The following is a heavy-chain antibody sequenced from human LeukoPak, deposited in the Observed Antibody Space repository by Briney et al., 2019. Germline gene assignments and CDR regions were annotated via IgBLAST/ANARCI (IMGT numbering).Heavy chain of an antibody. J-gene: IGHJ4*02. V-gene: IGHV1-46*01. CDR3: ARALNDFRSGYFAS. CDR1: GYSFTSYY. Sequence: ASVKVSCKASGYSFTSYYIHWVRQAPGQGLEWMGLINPTGRGTSNAQNFQGRVTLTRDTSTSTVYMDLSSLKSEDTAVYYCARALNDFRSGYFASWGQGTLVTVSS. D-gene: IGHD3-3*01. CDR2: INPTGRGT.